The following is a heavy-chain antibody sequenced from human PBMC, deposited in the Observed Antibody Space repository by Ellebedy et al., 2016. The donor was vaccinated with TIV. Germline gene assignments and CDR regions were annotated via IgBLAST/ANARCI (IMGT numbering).Heavy chain of an antibody. Sequence: MPSETLSLTCKVSGGSISSGGYYWSWIRQHPGKGLEWFGYIYYSGSTDYNPSLKSRVTISVDMSKTQFSLKLRFVTAADTAVYYWARDGGGSYLRNYGMDVWGQGTTVTVSS. D-gene: IGHD1-26*01. J-gene: IGHJ6*02. CDR3: ARDGGGSYLRNYGMDV. CDR1: GGSISSGGYY. CDR2: IYYSGST. V-gene: IGHV4-31*03.